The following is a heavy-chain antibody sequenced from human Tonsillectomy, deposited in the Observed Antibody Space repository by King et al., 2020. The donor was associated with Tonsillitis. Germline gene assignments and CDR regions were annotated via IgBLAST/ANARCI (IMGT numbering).Heavy chain of an antibody. V-gene: IGHV3-48*03. D-gene: IGHD2-2*01. CDR1: GFTFSSYE. CDR3: ARISTTSSLAFDI. CDR2: ISSSGSII. Sequence: DVQLVESGGGLVQPGGSLRLSCAASGFTFSSYEMNWVRQAPGKGLEWGSYISSSGSIIYYTDSVKGRFTISRDNAKNSLYLQMNSLRAEDTAVYYCARISTTSSLAFDIWGQGTMVTVSS. J-gene: IGHJ3*02.